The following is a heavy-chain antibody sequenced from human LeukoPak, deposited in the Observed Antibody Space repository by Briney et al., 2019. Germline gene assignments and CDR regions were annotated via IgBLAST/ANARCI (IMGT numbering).Heavy chain of an antibody. CDR3: AKIPSVYSNFDY. D-gene: IGHD4-11*01. Sequence: PGGSLRLSCAASGFTFNSYGMHWVRQAPGKGLEWVAFIRYDGSNKYYADSVKGRFTISRDNSKNTLYLQMNSLRAEDTAVYYCAKIPSVYSNFDYWGQGTLVTVSS. J-gene: IGHJ4*02. CDR1: GFTFNSYG. V-gene: IGHV3-30*02. CDR2: IRYDGSNK.